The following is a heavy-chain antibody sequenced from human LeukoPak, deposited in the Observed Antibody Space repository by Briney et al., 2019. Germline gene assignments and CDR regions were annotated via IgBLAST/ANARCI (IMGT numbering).Heavy chain of an antibody. V-gene: IGHV4-59*01. Sequence: SETLSLTCTVAGGSISSYYWSWIRQPPGKGLEWIGYIYYSGSTNYNPSLKSRVTISVDTSKNQFSLKLSSVTAADTAVYYCAREAKSSTLYYFDYWGQGTLVTVSS. CDR2: IYYSGST. J-gene: IGHJ4*02. CDR1: GGSISSYY. D-gene: IGHD6-13*01. CDR3: AREAKSSTLYYFDY.